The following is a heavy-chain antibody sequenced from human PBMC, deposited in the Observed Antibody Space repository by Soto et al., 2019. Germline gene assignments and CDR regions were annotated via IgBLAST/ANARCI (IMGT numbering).Heavy chain of an antibody. J-gene: IGHJ6*02. Sequence: GGSLRLSCAASGFTFSSYAVSWVRQAPGKGLEWVSALSGSGGSTYYADSVKGRFTISRDNSKNTLYLQMNSLRAEDTAVYYCAECRPTYCSSTSCPSCMDVWGQETTVTVSS. CDR1: GFTFSSYA. CDR3: AECRPTYCSSTSCPSCMDV. D-gene: IGHD2-2*01. CDR2: LSGSGGST. V-gene: IGHV3-23*01.